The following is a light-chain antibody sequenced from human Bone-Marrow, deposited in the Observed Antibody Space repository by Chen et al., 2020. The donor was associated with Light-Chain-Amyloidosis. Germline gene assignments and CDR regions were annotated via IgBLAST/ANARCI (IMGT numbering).Light chain of an antibody. Sequence: CALTQPASVSGSPGQSITISCTGTSRDVGSYNYVSWYQQHPGKAPKLMIYDVSNRPSGVSNRFSGSKSGNTASLTISGLQAEDEADYYCSSYARSTTVIFGGGTKLTVL. CDR2: DVS. V-gene: IGLV2-14*03. CDR1: SRDVGSYNY. CDR3: SSYARSTTVI. J-gene: IGLJ2*01.